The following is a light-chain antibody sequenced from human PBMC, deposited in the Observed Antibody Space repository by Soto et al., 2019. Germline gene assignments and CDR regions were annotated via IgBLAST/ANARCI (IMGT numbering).Light chain of an antibody. J-gene: IGLJ1*01. CDR3: CSYAGRYTV. CDR1: SSDVGGYNS. Sequence: QSALTQPRSVSGSPGQSVTISCTGTSSDVGGYNSVSWYQQRPGKAPKLIIYDVAKRPSGVPDRFSGSKSGNTASLTISGLQAEDEADYFCCSYAGRYTVFGTGTKVTVL. CDR2: DVA. V-gene: IGLV2-11*01.